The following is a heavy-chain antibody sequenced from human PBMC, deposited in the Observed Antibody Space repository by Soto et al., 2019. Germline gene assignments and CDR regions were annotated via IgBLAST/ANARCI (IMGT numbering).Heavy chain of an antibody. CDR3: AKGSNYYGMDV. V-gene: IGHV3-23*01. CDR2: ISGSGGST. Sequence: GGSLVIACATSGFTFSSYAMSWVRQAPGKGLEWVSAISGSGGSTYYADSVKGRFTISRDNSKNTLYLQMNSLRAEDTAVYYCAKGSNYYGMDVWGQGTTVTVSS. J-gene: IGHJ6*01. CDR1: GFTFSSYA. D-gene: IGHD1-26*01.